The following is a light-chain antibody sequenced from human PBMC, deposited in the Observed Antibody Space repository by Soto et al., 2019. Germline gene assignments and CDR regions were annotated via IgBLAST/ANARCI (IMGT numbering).Light chain of an antibody. CDR3: SSYTRSNTYV. V-gene: IGLV2-14*03. CDR2: NVS. Sequence: QSALTQPASVSGSPGQSIAISCTGTSSDVGGYNSVSWYQQHPGKAPKLMIYNVSNRPSGVSDRFSGSKSGNTASLTISGLQAEDEADYYCSSYTRSNTYVFGTGTKVTVL. CDR1: SSDVGGYNS. J-gene: IGLJ1*01.